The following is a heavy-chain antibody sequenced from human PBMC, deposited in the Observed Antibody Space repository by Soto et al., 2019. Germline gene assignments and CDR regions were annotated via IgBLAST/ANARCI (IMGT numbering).Heavy chain of an antibody. CDR1: GGSISSYY. D-gene: IGHD3-3*01. V-gene: IGHV4-59*01. Sequence: PSETLSLTCTVSGGSISSYYWSWIRQPPGKGLEWIGYIYYSGSTNYNPSLKSRVTISVDTSKNQFSLKLSSVTAADTAVYYCASHTIFGVFDYWGQGTLVTVSS. CDR3: ASHTIFGVFDY. CDR2: IYYSGST. J-gene: IGHJ4*02.